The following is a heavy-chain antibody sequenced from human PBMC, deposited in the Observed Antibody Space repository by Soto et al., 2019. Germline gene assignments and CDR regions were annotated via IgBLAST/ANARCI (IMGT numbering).Heavy chain of an antibody. CDR3: AKGYSSSWYSDHYYYYGMDV. J-gene: IGHJ6*02. CDR2: ISQYCSKK. V-gene: IGHV3-30*18. D-gene: IGHD6-13*01. Sequence: PGGSLRLSCAASDFIFTSDAMHWGRQGPGKGLEWVAIISQYCSKKYYADSVKGRFTISRDNSKNTLYLQMNSLRAEDAAVYYCAKGYSSSWYSDHYYYYGMDVWGQGTTVTVSS. CDR1: DFIFTSDA.